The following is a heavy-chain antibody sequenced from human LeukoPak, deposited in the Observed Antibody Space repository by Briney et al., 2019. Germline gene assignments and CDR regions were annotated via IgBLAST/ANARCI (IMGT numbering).Heavy chain of an antibody. V-gene: IGHV3-21*01. CDR2: ISSSSSYI. Sequence: GGSLRLSCAASGFTFSSYSMNWVRQAPGKGLEWVSSISSSSSYIYYADSAKGRFTISRDNAKNSLYLQMNSLRAEDTAVYYCARDLGNDCSSTSCVGWGQGTLVTVSS. CDR1: GFTFSSYS. J-gene: IGHJ4*02. CDR3: ARDLGNDCSSTSCVG. D-gene: IGHD2-2*01.